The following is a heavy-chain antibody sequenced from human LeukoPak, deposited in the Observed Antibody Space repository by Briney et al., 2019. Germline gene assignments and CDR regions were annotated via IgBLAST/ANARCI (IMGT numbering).Heavy chain of an antibody. CDR1: GYTFTGYY. Sequence: ASVKVSCKASGYTFTGYYMHWVRQAPGQGLEWMGWINPNSGGTNYAQKFQGRVTITRATSISTAYLDLSSLRSDATAVYYCGRDRAAGNFDYWGQGTLVTVSS. CDR3: GRDRAAGNFDY. CDR2: INPNSGGT. D-gene: IGHD1-1*01. V-gene: IGHV1-2*02. J-gene: IGHJ4*02.